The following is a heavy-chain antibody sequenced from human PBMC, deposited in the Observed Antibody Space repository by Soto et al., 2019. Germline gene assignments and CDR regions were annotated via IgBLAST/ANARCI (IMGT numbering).Heavy chain of an antibody. D-gene: IGHD6-13*01. Sequence: DVQLVVSGGGLVQPGRSLRLSCATSGFTFRDYGMGWFRQAPGKGPEWVGFIRSKTHGGTIEYAASVRGRVTVSRDDSKSIAYLQMSSLKTEVTAVFYCTRGRHSSNWSGYYFDFWSLGTLVTVSS. J-gene: IGHJ4*02. CDR1: GFTFRDYG. CDR3: TRGRHSSNWSGYYFDF. V-gene: IGHV3-49*03. CDR2: IRSKTHGGTI.